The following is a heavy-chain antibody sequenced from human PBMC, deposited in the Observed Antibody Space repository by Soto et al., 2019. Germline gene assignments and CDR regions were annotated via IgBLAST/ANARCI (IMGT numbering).Heavy chain of an antibody. CDR2: ISANGQGI. D-gene: IGHD3-10*02. CDR3: AKARNYPRDQFHY. CDR1: GFTFSTYA. Sequence: PGGSLRLSCAASGFTFSTYALSWVRQAPGKGLARVSAISANGQGIYYADSVRGRFTISRDNSKNRIFLPMDSLSAEDTAVYYCAKARNYPRDQFHYWGQGTLVTVSS. J-gene: IGHJ4*02. V-gene: IGHV3-23*01.